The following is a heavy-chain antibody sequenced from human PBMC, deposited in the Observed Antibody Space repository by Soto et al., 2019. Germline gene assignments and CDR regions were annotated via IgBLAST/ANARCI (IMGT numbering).Heavy chain of an antibody. CDR2: IIPIFGTA. V-gene: IGHV1-69*13. CDR1: GGTFSSYA. J-gene: IGHJ1*01. CDR3: AKRRLNTITSLSDW. Sequence: SVKVSCKASGGTFSSYAISWVRQAPGQGLEWMGGIIPIFGTANYAQKFQGRVTITADESTSTAYMELSSLRSEDTAIYYCAKRRLNTITSLSDWWGQGVQVTVSS. D-gene: IGHD3-16*02.